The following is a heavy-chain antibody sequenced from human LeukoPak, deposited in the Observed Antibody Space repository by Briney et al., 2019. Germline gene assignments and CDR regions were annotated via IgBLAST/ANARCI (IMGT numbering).Heavy chain of an antibody. CDR3: AIGGIATPGVGGYFDY. Sequence: NSSETLSLTCAAYGVTFRGYYWSWIRQPPGKGLEWIGEISHGGSTNHNPSLKSRVTITEDTSKRQFSLKLSAVNAADTALYDCAIGGIATPGVGGYFDYWVQGSFVTVSS. J-gene: IGHJ4*02. CDR1: GVTFRGYY. V-gene: IGHV4-34*01. CDR2: ISHGGST. D-gene: IGHD6-13*01.